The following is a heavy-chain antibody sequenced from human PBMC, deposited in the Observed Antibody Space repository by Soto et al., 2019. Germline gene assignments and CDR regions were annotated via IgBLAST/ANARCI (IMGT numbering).Heavy chain of an antibody. V-gene: IGHV1-18*01. CDR2: ISLYSDGP. J-gene: IGHJ4*02. CDR3: ARGGALSTSWYWGDGLDS. CDR1: GYTFSNYG. D-gene: IGHD6-13*01. Sequence: ASVKVSCKASGYTFSNYGITWVRQAPGQPLEWLGGISLYSDGPNYAQKFQGRVSMTTDTSTNTSYMELRSLRSEDTAVYYCARGGALSTSWYWGDGLDSWGQGTQVTVPQ.